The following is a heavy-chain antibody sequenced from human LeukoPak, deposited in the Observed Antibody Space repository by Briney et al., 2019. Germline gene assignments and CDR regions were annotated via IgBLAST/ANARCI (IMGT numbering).Heavy chain of an antibody. CDR2: ISSSSSYI. V-gene: IGHV3-21*01. CDR3: ARDGVWSGINAFDI. J-gene: IGHJ3*02. D-gene: IGHD3-3*01. CDR1: GFTFSSYS. Sequence: GGSLRLSCAASGFTFSSYSMNWVRQAPGKGLEWVSSISSSSSYIYYADSVKGRFTISRDNAKNSLYLQMNGLRAEDTAVYYCARDGVWSGINAFDIWGQGTVVTVSS.